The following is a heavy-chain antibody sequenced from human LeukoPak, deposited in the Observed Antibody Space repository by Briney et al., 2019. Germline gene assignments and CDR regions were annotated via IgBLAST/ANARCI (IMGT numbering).Heavy chain of an antibody. V-gene: IGHV4-34*01. Sequence: SETLSLTCAVYGGSFSGYYWSWIRQPPGKGLEWIGEINHSGSTYYNPSLKSRVTISVDRSKNQFSLKLSSVTAADPAVYYCARVTMPPGGWGNRRYYFDYWGQGTLVTVSS. CDR3: ARVTMPPGGWGNRRYYFDY. J-gene: IGHJ4*02. D-gene: IGHD7-27*01. CDR2: INHSGST. CDR1: GGSFSGYY.